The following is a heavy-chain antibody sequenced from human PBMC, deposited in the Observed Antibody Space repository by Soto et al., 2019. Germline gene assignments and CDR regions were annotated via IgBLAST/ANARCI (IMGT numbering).Heavy chain of an antibody. CDR1: GFTFSSYG. J-gene: IGHJ6*02. Sequence: QVQLVESGGDVVQPGRSLRLSCAASGFTFSSYGMHWVRQAPGKGLEWVAVISYDGSNKYYADSVKGRFTISRDNSKNTLYLQMNSLGAEDTAVYYCAKDRAVAGTYYYYGMDVWGQGTTVTVSS. CDR2: ISYDGSNK. D-gene: IGHD6-19*01. V-gene: IGHV3-30*18. CDR3: AKDRAVAGTYYYYGMDV.